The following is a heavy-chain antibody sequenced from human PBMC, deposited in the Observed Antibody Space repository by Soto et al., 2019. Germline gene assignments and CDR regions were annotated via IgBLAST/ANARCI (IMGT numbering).Heavy chain of an antibody. D-gene: IGHD1-26*01. V-gene: IGHV6-1*01. J-gene: IGHJ5*02. CDR2: TYYRSKWYR. Sequence: LWQTLSLTCAISGDSVSINNAAWNWIRQSPSRGLEWLGRTYYRSKWYRQYAASVKSRITINPDTSKNQFSLELNSVSPEDTAVYYCARTVGWLDPWGQGSLVTVSS. CDR1: GDSVSINNAA. CDR3: ARTVGWLDP.